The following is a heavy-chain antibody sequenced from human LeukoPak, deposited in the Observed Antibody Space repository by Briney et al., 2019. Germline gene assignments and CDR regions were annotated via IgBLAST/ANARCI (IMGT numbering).Heavy chain of an antibody. J-gene: IGHJ4*02. CDR2: ISYDGTNK. CDR1: GFTFSSYA. CDR3: ARGAASVGALTQN. V-gene: IGHV3-30*14. Sequence: GRSLRLSCAASGFTFSSYAMHWVRQAPGKGLEWVAFISYDGTNKYYADSVKGRFTISRDSSKNTLHLHMNSLRAEDTAVYYCARGAASVGALTQNWGQGTLVTVSS. D-gene: IGHD1-26*01.